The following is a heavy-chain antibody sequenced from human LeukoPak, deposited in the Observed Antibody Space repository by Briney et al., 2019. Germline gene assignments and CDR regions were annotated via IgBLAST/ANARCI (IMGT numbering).Heavy chain of an antibody. Sequence: GESLKISCKGSGYSFTSYWIGWVRQMPGKGLEWMGIIHPGDSDTRYSPSFQGQVTISADKSISTAYLQWSSLKASDTAMYYCARLLGYCSSTSCQVHAFDIWGQGTMVTVSS. J-gene: IGHJ3*02. CDR1: GYSFTSYW. CDR3: ARLLGYCSSTSCQVHAFDI. V-gene: IGHV5-51*01. CDR2: IHPGDSDT. D-gene: IGHD2-2*01.